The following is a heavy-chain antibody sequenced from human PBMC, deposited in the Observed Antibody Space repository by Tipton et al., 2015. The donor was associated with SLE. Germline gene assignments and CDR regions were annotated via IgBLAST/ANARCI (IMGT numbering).Heavy chain of an antibody. CDR3: ARLLPSGFHYYYYMDV. CDR1: GGSFSGYY. Sequence: TLSLTCAVYGGSFSGYYWSWIRQPPGTGLEWIGEINHSGSTNYNPSLKSRVTISVDTSKNQFSLKLSSVTAADTAVYYCARLLPSGFHYYYYMDVWGKGTTVTVSS. CDR2: INHSGST. V-gene: IGHV4-34*01. D-gene: IGHD3-22*01. J-gene: IGHJ6*03.